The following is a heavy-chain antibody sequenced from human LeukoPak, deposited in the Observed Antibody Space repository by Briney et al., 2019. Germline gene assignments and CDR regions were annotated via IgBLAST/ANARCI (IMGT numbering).Heavy chain of an antibody. Sequence: GESLKISCKGSGYSFTSYWVAWVRQMPGKGLEWMGIIYPRDSDTRYSPSFQGQVTISADKSINTAYLQWSGLKASDNAVYYCARHVATASAARGFDIWGQGTMVTVSS. CDR3: ARHVATASAARGFDI. V-gene: IGHV5-51*01. CDR1: GYSFTSYW. J-gene: IGHJ3*02. D-gene: IGHD2-15*01. CDR2: IYPRDSDT.